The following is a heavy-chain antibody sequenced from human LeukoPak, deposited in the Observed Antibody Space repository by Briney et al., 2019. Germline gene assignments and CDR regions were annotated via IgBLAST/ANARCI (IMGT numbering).Heavy chain of an antibody. D-gene: IGHD6-19*01. Sequence: SQTLSLTCAISGYSVSSNSAAWNWLRQSPSRGLEWLGRTYYRSKWYNDYAVSVKSRITINPDTSKNQFSLQLNSVTPEDTAVYYCARVAVVRSDYYYGMDVWGQGTTVTVSS. CDR3: ARVAVVRSDYYYGMDV. J-gene: IGHJ6*02. CDR1: GYSVSSNSAA. V-gene: IGHV6-1*01. CDR2: TYYRSKWYN.